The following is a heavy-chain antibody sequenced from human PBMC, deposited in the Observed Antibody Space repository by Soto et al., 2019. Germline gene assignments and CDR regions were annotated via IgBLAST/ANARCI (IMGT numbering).Heavy chain of an antibody. J-gene: IGHJ4*02. CDR3: ARAPDTIFGVVNHYFDY. CDR2: IYYSGST. D-gene: IGHD3-3*01. V-gene: IGHV4-31*03. CDR1: GGSISSGGYY. Sequence: SETLSLTCTVSGGSISSGGYYWSWIRQHPGKGLEWIGYIYYSGSTYYNPSLKSRVTISVDTSKNQFSLKLSSVTAADTAVYYCARAPDTIFGVVNHYFDYWGQGTLVPVSS.